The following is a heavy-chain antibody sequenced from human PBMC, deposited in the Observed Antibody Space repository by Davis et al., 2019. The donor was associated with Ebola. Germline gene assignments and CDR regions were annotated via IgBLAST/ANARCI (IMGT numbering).Heavy chain of an antibody. CDR2: INHSGST. CDR3: ARGRGYCSGGSCYYYYYYGMDV. J-gene: IGHJ6*02. CDR1: GGSFSGYY. Sequence: PSETLSLTCAVYGGSFSGYYWSWIRQPPGKGLEWIGEINHSGSTDYNPSLKSRVTISVDTSKNQFSLKLSSVTAADTAVYYCARGRGYCSGGSCYYYYYYGMDVWGQGTTVTVSS. V-gene: IGHV4-34*01. D-gene: IGHD2-15*01.